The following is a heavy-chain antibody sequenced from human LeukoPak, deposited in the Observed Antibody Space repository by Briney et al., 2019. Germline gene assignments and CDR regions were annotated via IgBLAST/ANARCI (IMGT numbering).Heavy chain of an antibody. Sequence: TGGSLRLSCAASGFTFSNYAMSWVRQAPGKGLEWVSTISGSGGSTFYADSVKGRFTISRDNSRNTLYLQMSSLRAEDTAIYYCAKDDYSYYAMDVWGRGTTVTVSS. V-gene: IGHV3-23*01. CDR1: GFTFSNYA. J-gene: IGHJ6*02. CDR3: AKDDYSYYAMDV. CDR2: ISGSGGST.